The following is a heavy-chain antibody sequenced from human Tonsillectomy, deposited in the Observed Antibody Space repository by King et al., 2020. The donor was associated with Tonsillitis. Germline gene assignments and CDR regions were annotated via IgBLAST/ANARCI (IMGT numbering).Heavy chain of an antibody. CDR3: ARTGRLIGIVSPRIDRPSYFDS. V-gene: IGHV1-69*01. J-gene: IGHJ4*02. Sequence: VQLVQSGAEVKKPGSSVKVSCKTSGGTFSSSAISWVRQAPGQGLEWMGEIVPFFGTTNYAQKFQGRVTIAADESTSTAYMELSSLTSKDTAIYYCARTGRLIGIVSPRIDRPSYFDSWGQGTLVTVSS. D-gene: IGHD3-3*01. CDR2: IVPFFGTT. CDR1: GGTFSSSA.